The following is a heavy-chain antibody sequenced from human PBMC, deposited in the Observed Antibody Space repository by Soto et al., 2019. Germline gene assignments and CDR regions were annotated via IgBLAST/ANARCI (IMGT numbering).Heavy chain of an antibody. CDR3: TTDSTWADTAMVIDWFDP. CDR1: GFAFSNAW. J-gene: IGHJ5*02. V-gene: IGHV3-15*01. CDR2: IKSKTDGGTT. D-gene: IGHD5-18*01. Sequence: PWGSLRLSCAASGFAFSNAWMSWCRQAPGKGLEWVGRIKSKTDGGTTDYAAPVKGRFTISKDDSKNTLYLQMNSLKTEDTAVYYCTTDSTWADTAMVIDWFDPWGQGTLVTVSS.